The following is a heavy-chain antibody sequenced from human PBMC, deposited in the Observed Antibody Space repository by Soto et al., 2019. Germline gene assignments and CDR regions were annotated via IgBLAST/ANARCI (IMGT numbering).Heavy chain of an antibody. CDR3: AKGNKAVAAPFDY. CDR1: GFTFSSYA. Sequence: EVQLLESGGGLVQPGGSLRLSCAASGFTFSSYAMSWVRQAPGKGLEWVSAISGGGGSTYYADSVKGRFTISRDNSKNTLYLQKNSLRAEDTAVYYCAKGNKAVAAPFDYWGQGTLVTVSS. CDR2: ISGGGGST. V-gene: IGHV3-23*01. J-gene: IGHJ4*02. D-gene: IGHD6-19*01.